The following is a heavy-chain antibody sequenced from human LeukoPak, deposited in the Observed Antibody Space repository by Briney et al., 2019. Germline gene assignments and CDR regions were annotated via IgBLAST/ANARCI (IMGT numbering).Heavy chain of an antibody. V-gene: IGHV3-66*03. D-gene: IGHD2-15*01. J-gene: IGHJ5*02. Sequence: PGGSLRLSCAVSGFRARDYYMSWVREAPGEGVECVALIRGSGDTFYGDSVKGRFTISRDDSKNTVYLRMNSLRVEDTAVYFCARDRAATQDWVEFDPWGQGTLVTVSS. CDR3: ARDRAATQDWVEFDP. CDR1: GFRARDYY. CDR2: IRGSGDT.